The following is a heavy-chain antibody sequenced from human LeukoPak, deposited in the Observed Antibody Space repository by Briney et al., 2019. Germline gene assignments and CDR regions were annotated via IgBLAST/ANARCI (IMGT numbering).Heavy chain of an antibody. CDR3: ARVSKAANPTSDSPWFDP. D-gene: IGHD2-15*01. V-gene: IGHV3-11*05. CDR1: GFTFSDYY. Sequence: GGSLRLSCAASGFTFSDYYMTWIRQAPGKGLEWVSYITSSGYYTNYGDPVKGRFTMSRDNAKKLLYLQMDSLRAEDTAVYYCARVSKAANPTSDSPWFDPWGQGTLVTVSS. CDR2: ITSSGYYT. J-gene: IGHJ5*02.